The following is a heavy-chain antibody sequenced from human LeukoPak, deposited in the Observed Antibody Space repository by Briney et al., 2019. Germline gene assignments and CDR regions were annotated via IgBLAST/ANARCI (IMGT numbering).Heavy chain of an antibody. V-gene: IGHV4-39*07. J-gene: IGHJ2*01. Sequence: KPSETLSLTCTVSGGSISSDSYYWGWIRQPPGKGLEWIGSINYSGSTYYNPSLKSRVTISVDTSKNQFSLKLSSVTAADTAVYYCARDPGGYSYEHPWYFDLWGRGTLVTVSS. CDR3: ARDPGGYSYEHPWYFDL. CDR2: INYSGST. D-gene: IGHD5-18*01. CDR1: GGSISSDSYY.